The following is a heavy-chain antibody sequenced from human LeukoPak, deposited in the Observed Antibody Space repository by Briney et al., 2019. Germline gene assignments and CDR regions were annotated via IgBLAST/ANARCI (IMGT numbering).Heavy chain of an antibody. Sequence: ASVKVSCKASGYTFTGYYMHWVRQAPGQGLEWMGWINPNSGGTNYAQKFQGRVTMTWDTSISTAYMELSRLRSDDTAVYYCAREEFTIFGVVIGWFDPWGQGTLVTVSS. V-gene: IGHV1-2*02. D-gene: IGHD3-3*01. J-gene: IGHJ5*02. CDR1: GYTFTGYY. CDR2: INPNSGGT. CDR3: AREEFTIFGVVIGWFDP.